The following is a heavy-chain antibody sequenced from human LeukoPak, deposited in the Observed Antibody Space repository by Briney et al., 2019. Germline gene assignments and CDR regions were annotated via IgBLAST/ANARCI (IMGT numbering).Heavy chain of an antibody. J-gene: IGHJ4*02. Sequence: VASVKVSRKASGYTFTSYAMHWVRQAPGQRLEWMGWINAGNGNTKYSQKFQGRVTITGDTSASTAYMELSSLRSEDTAVYYCARFQVGATWGGYWGQGTLVTASS. D-gene: IGHD1-26*01. CDR1: GYTFTSYA. CDR3: ARFQVGATWGGY. V-gene: IGHV1-3*01. CDR2: INAGNGNT.